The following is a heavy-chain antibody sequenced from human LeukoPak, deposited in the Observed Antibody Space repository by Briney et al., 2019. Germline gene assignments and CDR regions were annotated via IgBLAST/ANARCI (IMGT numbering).Heavy chain of an antibody. D-gene: IGHD1-26*01. V-gene: IGHV4-4*07. J-gene: IGHJ4*02. Sequence: SETLSLTCTVSGGSISSYYWSWIRQPAGKGLEWIGRIYTSGSTNYNPSLKSRVTMSVDTSKNQFSLKLSSATAADTAVYYCARVRSYGGDLDYWGQGTLVTVSS. CDR3: ARVRSYGGDLDY. CDR1: GGSISSYY. CDR2: IYTSGST.